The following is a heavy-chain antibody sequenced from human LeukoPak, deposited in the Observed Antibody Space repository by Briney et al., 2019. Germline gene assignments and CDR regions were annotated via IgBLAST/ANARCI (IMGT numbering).Heavy chain of an antibody. CDR2: ISYDGANK. Sequence: GGSLRLSCAASGFTFSRYAMHWVRQAPGKGLEWVAVISYDGANKHNADSVKGRFSISRDSSKNTLYLQMDNLRPEDTAVYYCARDQAVSGSNYYYGVDVWGKGTTVTVSS. V-gene: IGHV3-30*04. CDR3: ARDQAVSGSNYYYGVDV. J-gene: IGHJ6*04. D-gene: IGHD6-19*01. CDR1: GFTFSRYA.